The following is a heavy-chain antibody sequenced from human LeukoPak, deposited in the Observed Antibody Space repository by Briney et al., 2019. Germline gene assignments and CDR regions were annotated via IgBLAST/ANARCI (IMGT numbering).Heavy chain of an antibody. Sequence: GGSLRLSCAASGFTFSSYGMHWVRQAPGKGLEWVAVTWYDGSNKYYADSVKGRFTISRDNSKNTLYLQMNSLRAEDTAVYYCARGTDYGAKIDYWGQGTLVTVSS. CDR2: TWYDGSNK. J-gene: IGHJ4*02. CDR3: ARGTDYGAKIDY. D-gene: IGHD4-17*01. V-gene: IGHV3-33*01. CDR1: GFTFSSYG.